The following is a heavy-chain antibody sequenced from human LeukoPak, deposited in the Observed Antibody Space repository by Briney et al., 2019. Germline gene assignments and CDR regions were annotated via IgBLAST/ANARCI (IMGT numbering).Heavy chain of an antibody. V-gene: IGHV3-21*01. CDR2: INSSSSYI. Sequence: GGSLRLSCAASGFTFSSYSMNWVRQAPGKGLEWVSSINSSSSYIYYADSVKGRFTISRDNAKNSLYLQMNSLRAEDTAVYYCATHRVAGSYYFDYWGQGTLVTVSS. CDR3: ATHRVAGSYYFDY. J-gene: IGHJ4*02. D-gene: IGHD6-19*01. CDR1: GFTFSSYS.